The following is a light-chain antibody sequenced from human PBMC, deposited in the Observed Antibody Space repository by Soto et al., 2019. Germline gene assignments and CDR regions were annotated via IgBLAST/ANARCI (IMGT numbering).Light chain of an antibody. J-gene: IGKJ2*02. CDR3: QQYGGSPLCT. Sequence: EIALTQSPGTLSLSPGERATLSCRASQSVSSSYLAWYQQKPGQAPRLLIYGASSRATGIQDRFSGTGSGTDFTLTISRLGPEDFAVYYCQQYGGSPLCTFGQGTQVEIK. CDR2: GAS. CDR1: QSVSSSY. V-gene: IGKV3-20*01.